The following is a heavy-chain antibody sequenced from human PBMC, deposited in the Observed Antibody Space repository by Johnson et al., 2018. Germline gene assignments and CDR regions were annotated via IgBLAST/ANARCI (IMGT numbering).Heavy chain of an antibody. D-gene: IGHD7-27*01. J-gene: IGHJ2*01. CDR1: GFTVSSHY. CDR2: IFRGGDT. CDR3: AREARSLWAGAGYFDL. Sequence: VQLVQSGGGLIQPGGSLRLSCAASGFTVSSHYMSWVRQAPGKGLDWVSVIFRGGDTYYADSVKGRFTISRDSSKNTLYLQMNSLKVEDPAVYYCAREARSLWAGAGYFDLWGRGTLVTVSS. V-gene: IGHV3-53*01.